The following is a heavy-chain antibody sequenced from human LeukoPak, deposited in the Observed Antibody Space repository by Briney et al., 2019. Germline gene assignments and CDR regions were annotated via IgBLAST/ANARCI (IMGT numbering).Heavy chain of an antibody. CDR1: GFTFSSYS. J-gene: IGHJ4*02. CDR3: ARDGANYYDSSGYRY. CDR2: ISSSSSYI. V-gene: IGHV3-21*01. D-gene: IGHD3-22*01. Sequence: GGSLRLSCAASGFTFSSYSMNWVRQAPGKGLEWVSSISSSSSYIYYADSVKGRFTISRDNAKNSLYLQMNSLRAEDTAVYYCARDGANYYDSSGYRYWGQGTLVTVSS.